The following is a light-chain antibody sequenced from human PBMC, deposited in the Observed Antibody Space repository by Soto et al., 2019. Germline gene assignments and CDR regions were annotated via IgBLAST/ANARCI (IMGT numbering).Light chain of an antibody. CDR2: DVS. J-gene: IGLJ1*01. Sequence: QSALTQPRSVSGSPGQSVPISCTGTSSDVGGYNYVSWYQQHPGKAPKLMIYDVSKRPSGVPDRFSGSKSGNTASLTISGLQAEDEADYYCCSYAGSSLYVFGTGTKVT. CDR1: SSDVGGYNY. CDR3: CSYAGSSLYV. V-gene: IGLV2-11*01.